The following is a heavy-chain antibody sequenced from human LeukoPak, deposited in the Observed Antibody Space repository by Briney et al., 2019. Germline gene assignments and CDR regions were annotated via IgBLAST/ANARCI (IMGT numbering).Heavy chain of an antibody. CDR3: AREGSRGDTAMGLDY. V-gene: IGHV1-69*05. Sequence: SVKVSCKASGGTFSSYAISWVRQAPGQGLEWMGGIIPIFGTVNYAQKFQGRVTITTDESTSTAYMELSSLRSEDTAVYYCAREGSRGDTAMGLDYWGQGTLVTVSS. CDR2: IIPIFGTV. CDR1: GGTFSSYA. J-gene: IGHJ4*02. D-gene: IGHD5-18*01.